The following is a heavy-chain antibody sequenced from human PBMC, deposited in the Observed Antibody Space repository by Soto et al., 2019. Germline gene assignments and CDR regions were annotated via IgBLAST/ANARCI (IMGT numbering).Heavy chain of an antibody. D-gene: IGHD3-22*01. Sequence: GGSLRLSCAASGFTVSSNYMSWVRQAPGKGLEWVSVIYSGGSTYYADSVKGRFTISRDNSKNTLYLQMNSLRAEDTAVYYCARDSSGYDSSGYYYYYYGMDVWGQGTTVTVSS. CDR2: IYSGGST. CDR3: ARDSSGYDSSGYYYYYYGMDV. V-gene: IGHV3-66*01. J-gene: IGHJ6*02. CDR1: GFTVSSNY.